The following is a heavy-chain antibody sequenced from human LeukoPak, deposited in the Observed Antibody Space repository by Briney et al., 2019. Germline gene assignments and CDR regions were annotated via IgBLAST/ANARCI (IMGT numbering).Heavy chain of an antibody. D-gene: IGHD3-16*01. Sequence: GGSLRLSCEVSGLSFSNYWMHWVRQAPGKGLVWVARTNLHGTAVDYADSVKGRFIISRDNAKNTLFLQMNSLRVEDTAVYYCASAYTYVRLGVHWGQGTLVTVSS. CDR1: GLSFSNYW. J-gene: IGHJ4*02. CDR2: TNLHGTAV. V-gene: IGHV3-74*01. CDR3: ASAYTYVRLGVH.